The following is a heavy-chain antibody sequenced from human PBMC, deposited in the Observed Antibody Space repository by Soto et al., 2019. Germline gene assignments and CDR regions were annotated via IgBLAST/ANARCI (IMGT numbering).Heavy chain of an antibody. V-gene: IGHV1-69*14. CDR1: GGTFSSSA. CDR3: ARDIDRLQLGGNYYSILVG. D-gene: IGHD4-4*01. J-gene: IGHJ6*02. CDR2: IIPLFRTP. Sequence: QVQLVQAGAEMKEPGSSGKVSCKTSGGTFSSSAISWLRQAPGQGLEWMGGIIPLFRTPDYAQKFQGRVTIAADKSTSTAYRELGRLGSENTAVYYCARDIDRLQLGGNYYSILVGSGQGTTITVSS.